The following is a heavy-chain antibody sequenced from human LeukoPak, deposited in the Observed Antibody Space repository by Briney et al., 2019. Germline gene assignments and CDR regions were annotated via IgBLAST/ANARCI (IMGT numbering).Heavy chain of an antibody. Sequence: SETLSLTCTVSGGSISSGGYYWSWIRQHPGKGLEWIGYIYYSGSTYYNPSLKSRVTISVDTSKNRFSLKLSSVTAADTAVYYCAREGTDYGDYYFDYWGQGTLVTVSS. CDR2: IYYSGST. V-gene: IGHV4-31*03. CDR3: AREGTDYGDYYFDY. CDR1: GGSISSGGYY. D-gene: IGHD4-17*01. J-gene: IGHJ4*02.